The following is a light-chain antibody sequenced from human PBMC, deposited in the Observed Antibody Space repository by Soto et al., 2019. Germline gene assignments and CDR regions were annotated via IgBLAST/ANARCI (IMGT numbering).Light chain of an antibody. J-gene: IGKJ3*01. V-gene: IGKV3-20*01. CDR2: GAS. CDR3: HQYGSSPFT. CDR1: QSVSSPY. Sequence: EVVLTQSPVTLSLSPGERATLSCRASQSVSSPYLAWYQQKPGQPPRLLIYGASSRATDIPDRFIGSGSGTEFTLTIARLAPEDFAMYYCHQYGSSPFTFGPGTKVDI.